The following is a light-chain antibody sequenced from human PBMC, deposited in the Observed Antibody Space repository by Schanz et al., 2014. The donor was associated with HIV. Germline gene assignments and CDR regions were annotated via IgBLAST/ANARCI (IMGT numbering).Light chain of an antibody. CDR2: EVS. V-gene: IGLV2-11*01. J-gene: IGLJ3*02. CDR1: SSDVGGYNY. Sequence: QSVLTQPRSVSGSPGQSVTISCTGTSSDVGGYNYVSWYQQHPGKAPKLMIYEVSKRPSGVPDRFSGSILGNKAALTITGAEADDESDYYCVLYMGSDIAVFGGGTKLTVL. CDR3: VLYMGSDIAV.